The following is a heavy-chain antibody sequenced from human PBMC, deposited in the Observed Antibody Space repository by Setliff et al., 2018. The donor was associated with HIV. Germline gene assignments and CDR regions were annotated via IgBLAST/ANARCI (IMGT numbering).Heavy chain of an antibody. J-gene: IGHJ4*02. CDR1: GSSISNGYY. Sequence: SETLSLTCAVSGSSISNGYYWGWIRQPPGKGLEWIGSIYFSGTPYYNPSLKSRVTISVDTSENQFSLKLSSATAADTAVYYCARMYSGYDWSPAGARTRYFDHWGQGTLVTVSS. CDR3: ARMYSGYDWSPAGARTRYFDH. D-gene: IGHD5-12*01. CDR2: IYFSGTP. V-gene: IGHV4-38-2*01.